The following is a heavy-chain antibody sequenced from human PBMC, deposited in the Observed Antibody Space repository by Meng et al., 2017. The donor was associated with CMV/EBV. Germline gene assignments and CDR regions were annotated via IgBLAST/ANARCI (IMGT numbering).Heavy chain of an antibody. CDR3: ARRIAARLLSARYYYGMDV. D-gene: IGHD6-6*01. V-gene: IGHV3-11*01. J-gene: IGHJ6*02. CDR2: ISSSGSTI. CDR1: GFTFDDYG. Sequence: GGSLRLSCAASGFTFDDYGMSWVRQAPGKGLEWVSYISSSGSTIYYADSVKGRFTISRDNAKNSLYLQMNSLRAEDTAVYYCARRIAARLLSARYYYGMDVWGQGTTVTVSS.